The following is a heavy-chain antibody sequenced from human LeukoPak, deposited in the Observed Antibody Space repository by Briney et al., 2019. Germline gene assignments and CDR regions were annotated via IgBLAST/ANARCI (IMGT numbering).Heavy chain of an antibody. V-gene: IGHV3-9*01. CDR2: ISWNSGSI. D-gene: IGHD3-3*02. J-gene: IGHJ4*02. Sequence: GGSLRLSCAASGFTFDDYAMHWVRQAPGKGLEWVSGISWNSGSIGYADSVKGRFTISRDDSKNTLYLQMNSLRAEDTAVYYCSRDASHFFDYWGQGTLVTVSS. CDR1: GFTFDDYA. CDR3: SRDASHFFDY.